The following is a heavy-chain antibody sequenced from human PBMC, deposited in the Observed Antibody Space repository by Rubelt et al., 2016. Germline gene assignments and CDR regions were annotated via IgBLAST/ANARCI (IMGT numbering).Heavy chain of an antibody. Sequence: EVQLLESGGGLVQPGGSLRLSCTVSEFTSSNYAMNWVRQAPGKGLEWVSYISDSGTTIYSAYSVKGRLTISRDNAKTSMYLQRDSLRAEETAVYYCARRLRQDDAFDIWAKGHWSPSLQ. V-gene: IGHV3-48*03. CDR3: ARRLRQDDAFDI. CDR1: EFTSSNYA. CDR2: ISDSGTTI. J-gene: IGHJ3*02.